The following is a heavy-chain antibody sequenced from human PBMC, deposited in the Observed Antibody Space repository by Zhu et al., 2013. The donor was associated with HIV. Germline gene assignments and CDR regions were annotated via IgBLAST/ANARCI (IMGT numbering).Heavy chain of an antibody. CDR1: GYNFVDRD. J-gene: IGHJ6*03. D-gene: IGHD1-1*01. Sequence: QVEMVQSGTEVKEFGAPVKVSCQTSGYNFVDRDINWVRQATGQGLEWLGWMNPNSGDTGVAQNFQGRVTITKNTALRTVYMELTRLRSDDTAVYYCARGPGDDYYYMDVWGNGTTVTVSS. V-gene: IGHV1-8*02. CDR2: MNPNSGDT. CDR3: ARGPGDDYYYMDV.